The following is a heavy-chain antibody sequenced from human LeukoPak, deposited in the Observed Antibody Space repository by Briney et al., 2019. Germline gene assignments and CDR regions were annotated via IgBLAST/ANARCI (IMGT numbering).Heavy chain of an antibody. D-gene: IGHD3-3*01. Sequence: SETLSLTCAVSGYSISSGYYWGWIRQPPGKGLEWIGSIYHSGSTYYNPSLKSRVTISVDTSKNQFSLKLSSVTAADTAVYYCARRITIFGVIIIQHAFDIWGQGTMVTVSS. CDR2: IYHSGST. J-gene: IGHJ3*02. V-gene: IGHV4-38-2*01. CDR3: ARRITIFGVIIIQHAFDI. CDR1: GYSISSGYY.